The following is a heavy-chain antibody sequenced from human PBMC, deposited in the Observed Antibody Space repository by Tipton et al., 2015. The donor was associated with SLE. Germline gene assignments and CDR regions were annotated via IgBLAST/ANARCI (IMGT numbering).Heavy chain of an antibody. CDR2: ITSSGRTI. CDR1: GFTFSSYE. CDR3: AREGQQWQAFDY. V-gene: IGHV3-48*03. J-gene: IGHJ4*02. D-gene: IGHD6-19*01. Sequence: SLRLSCAASGFTFSSYEMNWVRQAPGKGLEWFSYITSSGRTIYYADSVKGRFTISRDNAKRSLNLQMNSLRAEDTAIYYCAREGQQWQAFDYWGQGTLVTVSS.